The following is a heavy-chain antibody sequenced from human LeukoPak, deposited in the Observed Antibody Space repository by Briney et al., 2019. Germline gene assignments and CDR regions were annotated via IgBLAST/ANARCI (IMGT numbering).Heavy chain of an antibody. CDR1: GFTFSSYA. CDR2: ITSSSSYI. D-gene: IGHD4-17*01. CDR3: ARELRPGVGYGMDV. J-gene: IGHJ6*02. V-gene: IGHV3-21*01. Sequence: GGSLRLSCAASGFTFSSYAMSWVRQSPGKGLEWVSSITSSSSYIYYADSVKGRFTISRDNAKNSLFLQMNSLRAEDTAVYYCARELRPGVGYGMDVWGQGTTVTVSS.